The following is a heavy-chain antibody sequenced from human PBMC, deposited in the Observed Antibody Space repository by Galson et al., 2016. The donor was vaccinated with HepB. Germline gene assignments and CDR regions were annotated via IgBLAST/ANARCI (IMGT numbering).Heavy chain of an antibody. CDR3: AKGYLSTSSRWFDP. J-gene: IGHJ5*02. V-gene: IGHV3-23*01. CDR1: GFTFSAYT. Sequence: SLRLSCAASGFTFSAYTMTWVRQAPGKGLEWISTVSGAGTGTYYADSVRGRFTISRDNSKSILYLQMNSLTGEDTAIYYRAKGYLSTSSRWFDPWGQGTLVTVSS. D-gene: IGHD2-2*01. CDR2: VSGAGTGT.